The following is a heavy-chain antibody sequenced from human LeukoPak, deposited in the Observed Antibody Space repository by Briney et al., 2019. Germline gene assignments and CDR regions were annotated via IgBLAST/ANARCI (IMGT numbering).Heavy chain of an antibody. Sequence: GGSLRLSCAASGFTFSSYWMSWVRQAPGKGLEWVANIKQDGSEKYYVDSVKGRFTISGDNAKNSLYLQMNSLRAEDTAVYYCAREAYYDFWSGYFFDYWGQGTLVTVSS. CDR1: GFTFSSYW. CDR3: AREAYYDFWSGYFFDY. CDR2: IKQDGSEK. J-gene: IGHJ4*02. V-gene: IGHV3-7*01. D-gene: IGHD3-3*01.